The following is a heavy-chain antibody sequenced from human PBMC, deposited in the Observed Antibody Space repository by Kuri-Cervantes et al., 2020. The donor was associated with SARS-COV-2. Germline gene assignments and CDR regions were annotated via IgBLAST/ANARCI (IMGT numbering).Heavy chain of an antibody. CDR2: ISWNSGSI. Sequence: SRRLSCAASGFTFDDYAMHWVRQAPGKGLEWVSGISWNSGSIGYADSVKGRFTISRDNSKNTLCLQMNSLRAEETAVYYCARDYKGESVQRGQIDAFDIWGQGTMVTVSS. CDR3: ARDYKGESVQRGQIDAFDI. D-gene: IGHD1-14*01. CDR1: GFTFDDYA. J-gene: IGHJ3*02. V-gene: IGHV3-9*01.